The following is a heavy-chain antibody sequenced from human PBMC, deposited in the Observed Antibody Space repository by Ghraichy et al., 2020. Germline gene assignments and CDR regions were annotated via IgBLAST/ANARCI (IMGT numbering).Heavy chain of an antibody. CDR1: GFIFSSQE. CDR3: ARGWFDL. Sequence: GGSLRLSCEASGFIFSSQEMNWVRQAPGRGLEWVSYISSGGVIYYADSVQGRFTISRDNAKNSLYLQMNSLRVEDTAVYYCARGWFDLWGQGTLVTVSS. CDR2: ISSGGVI. J-gene: IGHJ5*02. V-gene: IGHV3-48*03.